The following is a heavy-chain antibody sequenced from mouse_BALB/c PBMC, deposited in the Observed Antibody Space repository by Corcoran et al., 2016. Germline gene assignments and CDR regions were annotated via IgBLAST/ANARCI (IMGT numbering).Heavy chain of an antibody. CDR2: INPYNDGT. CDR1: GYTFTSYV. V-gene: IGHV1S136*01. J-gene: IGHJ2*01. D-gene: IGHD2-10*01. CDR3: ARYGAYYGNYYFDY. Sequence: EVQLQQSGPELVKPGASVTMSCKASGYTFTSYVMHWVKQKPGQGLEWIGYINPYNDGTKYNEKFKGKATLTSDKSSSTAYMELSSLTSEDSAVYYCARYGAYYGNYYFDYWGQGTTLTVSS.